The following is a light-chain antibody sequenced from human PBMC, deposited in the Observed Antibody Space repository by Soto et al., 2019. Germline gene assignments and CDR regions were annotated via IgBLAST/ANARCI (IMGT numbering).Light chain of an antibody. CDR2: AAS. V-gene: IGKV1D-8*03. CDR3: QQYNSYSWT. J-gene: IGKJ1*01. Sequence: VVRMYQAPSVLSASTGNAATMSCGMSQGISSYLAWYQQKPGKAPELLIYAASTLQSGVPSRFSGSGSGTEFTLTISSLQPDDFATYYCQQYNSYSWTFGQGTKVDIK. CDR1: QGISSY.